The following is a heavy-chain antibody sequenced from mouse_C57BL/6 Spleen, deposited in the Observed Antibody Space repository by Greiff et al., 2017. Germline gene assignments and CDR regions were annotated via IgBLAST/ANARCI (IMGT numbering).Heavy chain of an antibody. CDR1: GFTFSSSA. V-gene: IGHV5-4*01. Sequence: EVQLVESGGGLVKPGGSLTLSCAASGFTFSSSAMSWVRQTPETRLEWVATISDGGSYTYYPDNVKGRFIISRANAKNNLYLQMLHLKAEDTAMCYCARVSGTYFDYWGQGTTLTVSS. CDR2: ISDGGSYT. J-gene: IGHJ2*01. D-gene: IGHD4-1*01. CDR3: ARVSGTYFDY.